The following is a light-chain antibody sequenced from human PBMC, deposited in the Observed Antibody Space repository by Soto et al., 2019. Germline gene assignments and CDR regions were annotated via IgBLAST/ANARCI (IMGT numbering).Light chain of an antibody. CDR1: QSIVYSDGQAY. J-gene: IGKJ1*01. CDR2: RAA. CDR3: MQGTRWPPT. Sequence: DVVMTQSPLSLPVTLGQPAAISCRSSQSIVYSDGQAYLSWFQQRPGQSPRRIIYRAANRDSGVPDRFSGSGSSTDFTLQIDRVEAEDVGIYYCMQGTRWPPTFGRGTRVEIK. V-gene: IGKV2-30*01.